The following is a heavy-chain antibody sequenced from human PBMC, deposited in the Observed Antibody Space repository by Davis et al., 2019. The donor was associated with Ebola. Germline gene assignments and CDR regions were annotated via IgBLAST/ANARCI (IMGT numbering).Heavy chain of an antibody. CDR2: TYYNSKWYN. CDR3: ARGWLRTGFES. D-gene: IGHD5-24*01. V-gene: IGHV6-1*01. CDR1: GDSVSISSGG. Sequence: PSETLSLTCAVSGDSVSISSGGYNWIRQSPSRGLEWLGRTYYNSKWYNDYAVYLKSRININPDTSRNQFSLQLNSVTPEDTAVYYCARGWLRTGFESWGQGTPVTVSS. J-gene: IGHJ4*02.